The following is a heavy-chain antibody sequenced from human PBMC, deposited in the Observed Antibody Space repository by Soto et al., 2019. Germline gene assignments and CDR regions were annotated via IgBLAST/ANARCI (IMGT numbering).Heavy chain of an antibody. Sequence: GESLKISCNGSGYKFTTYCIGWVRQMPGKGLDWMAIIYPDDSDSRYSPSFQGQVTISADKSISTAYLQWSSLKASDTAIYYCVATYGDYLDYWGQGTLVTVSS. CDR3: VATYGDYLDY. V-gene: IGHV5-51*01. D-gene: IGHD4-17*01. CDR1: GYKFTTYC. J-gene: IGHJ4*02. CDR2: IYPDDSDS.